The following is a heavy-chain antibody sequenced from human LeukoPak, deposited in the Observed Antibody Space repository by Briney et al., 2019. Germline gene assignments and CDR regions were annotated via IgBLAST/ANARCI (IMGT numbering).Heavy chain of an antibody. CDR1: GGSFSGYY. V-gene: IGHV4-34*01. CDR2: INHSGST. J-gene: IGHJ6*02. Sequence: SETLSLTCAVYGGSFSGYYWSWIRQPPGKGLEWIGEINHSGSTNYNPSLKSRVTISVDTSKNQFSLKLSSVTAADTAVYYCARGNLSGDYYYGMDVWGQGTTVTVSS. D-gene: IGHD1-26*01. CDR3: ARGNLSGDYYYGMDV.